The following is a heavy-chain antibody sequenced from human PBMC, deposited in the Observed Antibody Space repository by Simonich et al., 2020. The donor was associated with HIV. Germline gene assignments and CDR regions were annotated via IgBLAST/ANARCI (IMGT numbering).Heavy chain of an antibody. CDR3: TRDRYYSFWSGYHYNGMDV. CDR1: GFTFSSYE. J-gene: IGHJ6*02. CDR2: IRTSGNVI. D-gene: IGHD3-3*01. Sequence: EVQLVESGGGLVQPGGSLRLSCAASGFTFSSYEMNWVRQAPGKGLEWASYIRTSGNVICYADSVKGRFTISRDNAKNSLYLQMNSLRAEDTAVYYCTRDRYYSFWSGYHYNGMDVWGQGTTVTVSS. V-gene: IGHV3-48*03.